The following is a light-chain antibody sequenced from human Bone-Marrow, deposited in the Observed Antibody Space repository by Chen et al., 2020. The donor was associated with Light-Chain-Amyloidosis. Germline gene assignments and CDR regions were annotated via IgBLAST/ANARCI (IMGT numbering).Light chain of an antibody. CDR3: QQYGTSPLT. CDR1: QTISSNY. J-gene: IGKJ4*01. Sequence: EIVLTQSPGTLSLSPGEGANLSCRASQTISSNYLTWYQQKFGQAPRLLLYGSSSRATGITDRFTGSGSGTDFTLTIYRLEPADFAMYYCQQYGTSPLTFGGGTKVEIK. CDR2: GSS. V-gene: IGKV3-20*01.